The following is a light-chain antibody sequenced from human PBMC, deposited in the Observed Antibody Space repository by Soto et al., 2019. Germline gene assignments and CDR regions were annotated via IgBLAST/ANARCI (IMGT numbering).Light chain of an antibody. V-gene: IGLV2-14*01. J-gene: IGLJ2*01. Sequence: QSALTQPPSVSGSRGQSITISCTGTSTDLGAYNYVSWYQQHPDKAPKLLIYEVLNRPSGISGRFSGSKSGNTASLTISGLQAEDEADYYCSSYTSTNTLVIFGGGTQLTVL. CDR3: SSYTSTNTLVI. CDR2: EVL. CDR1: STDLGAYNY.